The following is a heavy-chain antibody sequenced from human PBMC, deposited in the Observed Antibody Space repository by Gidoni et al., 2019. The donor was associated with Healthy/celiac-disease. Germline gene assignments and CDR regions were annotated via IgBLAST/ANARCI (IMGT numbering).Heavy chain of an antibody. CDR1: VGSISRGDSY. V-gene: IGHV4-30-4*01. CDR3: ARELLWFGELPHDAFDI. D-gene: IGHD3-10*01. J-gene: IGHJ3*02. Sequence: QVQLQESGPGLVKPSQTLSLTCTVSVGSISRGDSYWSWIRQPPGKGLEWIGYIYYSGSTYYNPSLKSRVTISVDTSKNQFSLKLSSVTAADTAVYYCARELLWFGELPHDAFDIWGQGTMVTVSS. CDR2: IYYSGST.